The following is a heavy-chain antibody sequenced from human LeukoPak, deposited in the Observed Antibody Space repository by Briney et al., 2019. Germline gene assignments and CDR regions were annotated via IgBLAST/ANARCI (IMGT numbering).Heavy chain of an antibody. D-gene: IGHD1-26*01. V-gene: IGHV3-48*04. CDR3: ARDYIVGATALDY. J-gene: IGHJ4*02. Sequence: GGSLRLSCAASGFTFSSYSMNWVRQAPGKGLEWVSYISSSSSTIYYADSVKGRFTISRDNAKNSLYLQMNSLRAEDTAVYYCARDYIVGATALDYWGQGTRVTVSS. CDR1: GFTFSSYS. CDR2: ISSSSSTI.